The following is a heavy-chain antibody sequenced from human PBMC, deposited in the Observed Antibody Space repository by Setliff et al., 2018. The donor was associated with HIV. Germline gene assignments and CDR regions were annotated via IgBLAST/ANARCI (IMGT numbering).Heavy chain of an antibody. D-gene: IGHD1-26*01. Sequence: SETLSLTCAVFGGSFSGYYWSWIRQPPGKGLEWIGEINHSGSTDYNPSLKSRVSISVDTSKNQFSLKLSSVTAADTAVYYCARTRAPYFFDFWGQGAQVTVSS. CDR1: GGSFSGYY. CDR2: INHSGST. J-gene: IGHJ4*02. V-gene: IGHV4-34*01. CDR3: ARTRAPYFFDF.